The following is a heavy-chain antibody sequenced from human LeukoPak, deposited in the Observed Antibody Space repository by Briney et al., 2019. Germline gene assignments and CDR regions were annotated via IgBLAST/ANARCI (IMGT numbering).Heavy chain of an antibody. Sequence: SETLSLTCTVSGGSISSSSYYWGWIRQPPGKGLEWTGSIYYSGSTYYNPSLKSRVTISVDTSKNQFSLKLSSVTAADTAVYYCARRTGDKEGWSDPWGQGTLVTVSS. V-gene: IGHV4-39*01. D-gene: IGHD7-27*01. CDR2: IYYSGST. CDR1: GGSISSSSYY. CDR3: ARRTGDKEGWSDP. J-gene: IGHJ5*02.